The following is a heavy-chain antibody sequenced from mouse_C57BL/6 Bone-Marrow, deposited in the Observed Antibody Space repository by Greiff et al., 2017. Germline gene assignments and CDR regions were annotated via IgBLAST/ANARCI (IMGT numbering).Heavy chain of an antibody. CDR2: INSDGGST. D-gene: IGHD2-5*01. V-gene: IGHV5-2*01. CDR1: EYEFPSHD. Sequence: DVMLVESGGGLVQPGESLKLSCESNEYEFPSHDMSWVRKTPEKRLELVAAINSDGGSTYYPDTMERRFIISRDNTKKTLYLQMSSLRSEDTALYYCARQYYSNYGRGFFDYWGQGTTLTVSS. J-gene: IGHJ2*01. CDR3: ARQYYSNYGRGFFDY.